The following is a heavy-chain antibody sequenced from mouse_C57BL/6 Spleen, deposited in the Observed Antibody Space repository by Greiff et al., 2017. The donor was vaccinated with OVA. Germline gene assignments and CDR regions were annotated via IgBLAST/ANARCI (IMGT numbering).Heavy chain of an antibody. V-gene: IGHV1-26*01. J-gene: IGHJ1*03. Sequence: EVQLQQSGPELVKPGASVKISCKASGYTFTDYYMNWVKQSHGKSLEWIGDINPNNGGTSYNQKFKGKATLTVDKSSSTAYMELRSLTSEDSAVYYCGGGYYYCGSYWYFDVWGTGTTVTVSS. CDR2: INPNNGGT. CDR3: GGGYYYCGSYWYFDV. D-gene: IGHD1-1*01. CDR1: GYTFTDYY.